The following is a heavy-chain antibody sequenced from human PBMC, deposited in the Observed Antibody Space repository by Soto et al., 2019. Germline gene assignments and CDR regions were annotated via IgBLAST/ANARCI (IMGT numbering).Heavy chain of an antibody. V-gene: IGHV4-34*01. CDR2: VNHSGST. CDR3: ARFSREAVAGSPYYFDY. D-gene: IGHD6-19*01. CDR1: GGSFSGYY. Sequence: SETLSLTCAVYGGSFSGYYWSWFRQPPGKGLEWIGEVNHSGSTNYNPSLKSRVTISVDTSKNQFSLKLSSVTAADTAVYYCARFSREAVAGSPYYFDYWGQGTLVTVSS. J-gene: IGHJ4*02.